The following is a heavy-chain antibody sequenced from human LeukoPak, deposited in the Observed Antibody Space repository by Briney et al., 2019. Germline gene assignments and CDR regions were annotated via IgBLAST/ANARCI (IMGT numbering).Heavy chain of an antibody. V-gene: IGHV3-23*01. Sequence: GGSLRLSCAASGFTFSSYAMSWVRQAPGKGLEWVSAISGSGGSAYYADSVKGRFTISRDNSKNTLYLQMNSLRAEDTAVYYCAKDQSSYGFILYYGMDVWGQGTTVTVSS. CDR2: ISGSGGSA. J-gene: IGHJ6*02. D-gene: IGHD5-18*01. CDR3: AKDQSSYGFILYYGMDV. CDR1: GFTFSSYA.